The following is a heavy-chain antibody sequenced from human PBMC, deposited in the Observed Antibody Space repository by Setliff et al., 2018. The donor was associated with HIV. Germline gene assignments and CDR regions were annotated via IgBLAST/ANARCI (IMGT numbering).Heavy chain of an antibody. CDR2: IYTSGST. CDR1: GGSISGGSYY. Sequence: SETLSLTCTVSGGSISGGSYYWSWIRQPAGKGLGWIGHIYTSGSTNYNPSLKRRLTISVDTSKNHCSLRRRSVTVADTATYYCARDRHYYHSGAYGGSRDSFDFWGQGAMVTVSS. CDR3: ARDRHYYHSGAYGGSRDSFDF. D-gene: IGHD3-22*01. V-gene: IGHV4-61*09. J-gene: IGHJ3*01.